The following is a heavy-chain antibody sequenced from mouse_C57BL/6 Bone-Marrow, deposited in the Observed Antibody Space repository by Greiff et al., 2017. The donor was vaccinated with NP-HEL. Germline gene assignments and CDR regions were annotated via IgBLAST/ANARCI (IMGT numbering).Heavy chain of an antibody. Sequence: EVKVVESGGGLVKPGGSLKLSCAASGFTFSSYAMSWVRQTPEKRLEWVATISDGGSYTYYPDNVKGRFTISRDNAKNNLYLQMSHLKSEDTAMYYCATLYYGSGNFDYWGQGTTLTVSS. CDR2: ISDGGSYT. CDR3: ATLYYGSGNFDY. CDR1: GFTFSSYA. V-gene: IGHV5-4*03. D-gene: IGHD1-1*01. J-gene: IGHJ2*01.